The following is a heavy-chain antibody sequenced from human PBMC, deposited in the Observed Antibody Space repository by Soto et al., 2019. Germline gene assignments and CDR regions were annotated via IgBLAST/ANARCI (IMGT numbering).Heavy chain of an antibody. CDR3: AKDSVEHIVLMVYALDY. CDR1: GFTFSSYA. CDR2: ISGSGGST. D-gene: IGHD2-8*01. V-gene: IGHV3-23*01. Sequence: GGSLRLSCAASGFTFSSYAMSWVRKAPGKGLEWVSGISGSGGSTYYADSVKGRFTISRDNSKNTLYLQMNSLRAEDTAVYYCAKDSVEHIVLMVYALDYWGQGTLVTVSS. J-gene: IGHJ4*02.